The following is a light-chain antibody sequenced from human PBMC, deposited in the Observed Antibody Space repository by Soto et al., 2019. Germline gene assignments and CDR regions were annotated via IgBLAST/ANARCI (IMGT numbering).Light chain of an antibody. J-gene: IGLJ2*01. CDR1: SSDIGYYNY. CDR2: AVS. V-gene: IGLV2-14*01. CDR3: SSYTTSSTSMI. Sequence: QSARTPPASVSGSPGQSITISCTGTSSDIGYYNYVSWYQQHPGKAPKLMIYAVSNRPSGVSSRFYGSKSGNTDSLTISGLQAEDGDDYYCSSYTTSSTSMIFGGGTKLTVL.